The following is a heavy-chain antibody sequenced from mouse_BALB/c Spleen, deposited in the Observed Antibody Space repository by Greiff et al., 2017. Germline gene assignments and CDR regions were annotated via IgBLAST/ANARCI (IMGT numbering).Heavy chain of an antibody. D-gene: IGHD2-3*01. CDR3: ARRQNPTIYDGYYGPAMDY. CDR1: GYSITSDYA. V-gene: IGHV3-2*02. J-gene: IGHJ4*01. CDR2: ISYSGST. Sequence: EVHLVESGPGLVKPSQSLSLTCTVTGYSITSDYAWNWIRQFPGNKLEWMGYISYSGSTSYNPSLKSRISITRDTSKNQFFLQLNSVTTEDTATYYCARRQNPTIYDGYYGPAMDYWGQGTSVTVSS.